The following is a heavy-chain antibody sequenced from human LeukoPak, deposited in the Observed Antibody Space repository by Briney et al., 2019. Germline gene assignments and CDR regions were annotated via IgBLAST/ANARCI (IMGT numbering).Heavy chain of an antibody. J-gene: IGHJ3*02. CDR1: GGSFSGYY. CDR2: ISGSGGST. D-gene: IGHD3-10*01. Sequence: ETLSLTCAVYGGSFSGYYWSWIRQAPGKGLEWVSAISGSGGSTYYADSVKGRFTISRDNSKNTLHLQMNSLRAEDTAVYYCARGDNMVRGVIRNAFDIWGQGTMVTVSS. CDR3: ARGDNMVRGVIRNAFDI. V-gene: IGHV3-23*01.